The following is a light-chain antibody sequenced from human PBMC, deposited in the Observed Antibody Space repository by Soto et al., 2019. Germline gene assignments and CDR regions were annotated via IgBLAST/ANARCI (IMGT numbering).Light chain of an antibody. V-gene: IGKV1-12*01. CDR3: QQFRGT. J-gene: IGKJ1*01. CDR2: AAS. CDR1: QDISSW. Sequence: DIQMTQSPSSVSASVGDRVTITCRASQDISSWLAWYQQKPGKAPKIMIYAASSLQGGVPSRFSGSGSGTEFTLTISSLQPEDVATYYCQQFRGTFGQGTKVDIK.